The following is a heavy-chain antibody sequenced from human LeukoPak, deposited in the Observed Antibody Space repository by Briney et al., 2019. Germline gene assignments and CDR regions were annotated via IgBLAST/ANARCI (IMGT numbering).Heavy chain of an antibody. CDR3: ARGRSCSAEICSGGDAFDI. V-gene: IGHV4-4*07. CDR2: IYTRGST. CDR1: GGSINNYY. Sequence: PSETLSLTCTVSGGSINNYYWSWIRQPAGKGLEWIGRIYTRGSTNYNPSLKSRVTMSVDTSKNQFSLKLSSVTAADTAVYYCARGRSCSAEICSGGDAFDIWGQGTIVSVSS. J-gene: IGHJ3*02. D-gene: IGHD2-15*01.